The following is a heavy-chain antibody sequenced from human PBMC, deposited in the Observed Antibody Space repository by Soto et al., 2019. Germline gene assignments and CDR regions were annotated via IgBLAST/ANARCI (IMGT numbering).Heavy chain of an antibody. J-gene: IGHJ3*02. CDR1: GYTFTSYY. V-gene: IGHV1-46*01. Sequence: QVQLVQSGAEVKKPGASVKVSCKASGYTFTSYYMHWVRQAPGQGLEWMGIINRSGGSTSYAQKFQGRVTMTRDTSTSTVYMELRSLRCQEKPVYYCPRVGVVGATLGPFDIRGEGTMVTVSS. CDR3: PRVGVVGATLGPFDI. CDR2: INRSGGST. D-gene: IGHD1-26*01.